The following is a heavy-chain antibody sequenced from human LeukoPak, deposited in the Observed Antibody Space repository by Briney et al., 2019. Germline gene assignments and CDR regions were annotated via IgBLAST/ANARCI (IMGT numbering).Heavy chain of an antibody. Sequence: GGSLRLSCAASGFTFSSYWMSWVRQAPGKGLEWVALINPDGSQTNYVDSVKGRFTISRDNAENSLYLQMNSLRAEDTAVYYCARDLGYGALDPWGQGTLVTVSS. CDR2: INPDGSQT. CDR1: GFTFSSYW. J-gene: IGHJ5*02. V-gene: IGHV3-7*01. D-gene: IGHD4-17*01. CDR3: ARDLGYGALDP.